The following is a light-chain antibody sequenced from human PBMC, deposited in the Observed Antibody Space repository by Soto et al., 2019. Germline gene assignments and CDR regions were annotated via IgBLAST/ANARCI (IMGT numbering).Light chain of an antibody. Sequence: DVQMTQSPSSLSALVGDRVTITCRASQSVSRYLNWYQHKPGKAPKLLINAASNLRSGVPSRFSGSGSGTDFTLTIYGRQPDDFSVYYCQQSYITPPITFGQGTRLDVK. J-gene: IGKJ5*01. CDR3: QQSYITPPIT. V-gene: IGKV1-39*01. CDR2: AAS. CDR1: QSVSRY.